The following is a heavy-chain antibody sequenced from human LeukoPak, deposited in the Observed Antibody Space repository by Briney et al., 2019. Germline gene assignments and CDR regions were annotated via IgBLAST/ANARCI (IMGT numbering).Heavy chain of an antibody. V-gene: IGHV3-64*01. CDR1: GFTFSSHQ. J-gene: IGHJ3*02. CDR2: ISGNGGNT. D-gene: IGHD1-7*01. Sequence: GGSLTLSCAASGFTFSSHQMHWVRQAQGKGLEYVSAISGNGGNTYYANSAKGRFTISRDNSKNALYLQMGSLRPEDMAVYYCARRFTGVNYGAYDMWGQGTMVTVSS. CDR3: ARRFTGVNYGAYDM.